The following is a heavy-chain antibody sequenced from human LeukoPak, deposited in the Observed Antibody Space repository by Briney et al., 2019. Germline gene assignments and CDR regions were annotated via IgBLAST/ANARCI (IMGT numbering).Heavy chain of an antibody. J-gene: IGHJ4*02. D-gene: IGHD6-19*01. CDR2: ISGDGGST. CDR3: AKDSSGWAPDY. V-gene: IGHV3-43*02. Sequence: GESLKISCAASGFTFDDYAMHWVRQAPGKGLEWVSLISGDGGSTYYADSVKGRFTISRDNSRKSLYLQMNSLRTEDTALYYCAKDSSGWAPDYWGQGILVTVSS. CDR1: GFTFDDYA.